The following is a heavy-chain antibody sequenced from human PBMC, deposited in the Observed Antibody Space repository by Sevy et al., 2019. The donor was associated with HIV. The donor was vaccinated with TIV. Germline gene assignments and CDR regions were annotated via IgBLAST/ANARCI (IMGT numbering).Heavy chain of an antibody. J-gene: IGHJ4*02. Sequence: GGSLRLSCAASGFPFSNYAMTWLRQAPGKGLEWVSITSKDGGSTYYADSVKGRFIISRDNSKNTLYLQMSSLRAEDTAIYYCATLFLVGCWGHWGQGTLVTVSS. CDR1: GFPFSNYA. D-gene: IGHD3-3*01. CDR3: ATLFLVGCWGH. V-gene: IGHV3-23*01. CDR2: TSKDGGST.